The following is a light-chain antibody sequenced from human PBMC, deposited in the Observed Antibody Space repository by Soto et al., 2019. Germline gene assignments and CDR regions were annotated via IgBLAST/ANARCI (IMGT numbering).Light chain of an antibody. CDR2: EVS. J-gene: IGLJ2*01. CDR1: ISDVGAYNY. Sequence: QSALTQPASVSGSPGQSITISCTGTISDVGAYNYVSWYQHHPGKAPELMIYEVSNRPSGVSNRFSGSKSGNTASLTISGLQAEDEADYYCSSDTTSTTLIFGGGTKLTVL. V-gene: IGLV2-14*01. CDR3: SSDTTSTTLI.